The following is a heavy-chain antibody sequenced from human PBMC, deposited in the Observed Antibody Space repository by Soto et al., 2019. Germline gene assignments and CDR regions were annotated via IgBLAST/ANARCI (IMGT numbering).Heavy chain of an antibody. CDR3: ASLYSRSGNWFDP. J-gene: IGHJ5*02. CDR1: GGSFSGYY. V-gene: IGHV4-34*01. Sequence: PSETLSLTCAVYGGSFSGYYWSWIRQPPGKGLEWIGEINHSGSTNYNPSLKSRVTISVDTSKNQFSLKLSSVTAADTAVYYCASLYSRSGNWFDPWGQGTLVTVSS. D-gene: IGHD6-13*01. CDR2: INHSGST.